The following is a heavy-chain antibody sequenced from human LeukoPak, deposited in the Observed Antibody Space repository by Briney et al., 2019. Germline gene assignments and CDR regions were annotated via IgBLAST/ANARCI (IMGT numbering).Heavy chain of an antibody. D-gene: IGHD3-22*01. CDR1: GGTFSSYA. CDR2: IIPNSGGT. J-gene: IGHJ3*02. Sequence: ASVKVSCKASGGTFSSYAISWVRQAPGQGLEWMGGIIPNSGGTNYAQKFQGRVTMTRDTSISTAYMELSRLRSDDTAVYYCARLLSTMIVREAAFDIWGQGTMVTVSS. CDR3: ARLLSTMIVREAAFDI. V-gene: IGHV1-2*02.